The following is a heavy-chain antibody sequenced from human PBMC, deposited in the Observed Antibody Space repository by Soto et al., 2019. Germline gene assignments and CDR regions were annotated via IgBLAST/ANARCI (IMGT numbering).Heavy chain of an antibody. CDR3: ARDLVTPLGYYYYYMDV. V-gene: IGHV4-59*01. Sequence: SETLSLTCTVSGDSLINYYWTWIRQPPRKGLEWIGYIYSSGYTDYNPSLKSRVTISIDTSKNQFSLKLNSVTAADTAVYYCARDLVTPLGYYYYYMDVWGKGTTVTVSS. J-gene: IGHJ6*03. CDR2: IYSSGYT. D-gene: IGHD2-21*02. CDR1: GDSLINYY.